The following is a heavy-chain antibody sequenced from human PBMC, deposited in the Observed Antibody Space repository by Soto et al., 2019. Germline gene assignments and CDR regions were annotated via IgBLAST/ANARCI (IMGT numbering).Heavy chain of an antibody. V-gene: IGHV1-3*01. Sequence: ASVKVSCKASGYTFTGYAMHWVRQAPGQRLEWMGWINAGNGNTKYSQKFQGRVTITRDTSASTAYMELSSLRSEDTAVYYCARVGLSVSTFRPWGQGTLVTVSS. J-gene: IGHJ5*02. CDR3: ARVGLSVSTFRP. CDR1: GYTFTGYA. D-gene: IGHD3-10*01. CDR2: INAGNGNT.